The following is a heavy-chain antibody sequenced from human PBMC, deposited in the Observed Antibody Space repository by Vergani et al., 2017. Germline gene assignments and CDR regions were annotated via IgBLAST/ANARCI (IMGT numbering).Heavy chain of an antibody. CDR1: GFTFGDYA. D-gene: IGHD2-21*01. V-gene: IGHV3-49*03. Sequence: EVQLVESGGGLVQPGRSLRLSCTASGFTFGDYAMSWFRPAPGKGLEWVGFIRSKAYGGTTEYAASVKGRFTISRDDSKSIAYLQMNSLKTEDTAVYYCTRNLDWYYYYYMDVWGKGTTVTVSS. CDR2: IRSKAYGGTT. J-gene: IGHJ6*03. CDR3: TRNLDWYYYYYMDV.